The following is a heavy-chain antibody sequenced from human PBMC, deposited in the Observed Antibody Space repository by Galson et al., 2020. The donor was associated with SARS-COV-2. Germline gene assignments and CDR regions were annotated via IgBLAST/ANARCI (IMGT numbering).Heavy chain of an antibody. V-gene: IGHV3-30*01. CDR1: GFTFSSYA. CDR2: ISYDGSNK. D-gene: IGHD1-26*01. Sequence: GESLKISCAASGFTFSSYAMHWVRQAPGKGLEWVAVISYDGSNKYYADSVKGRFTISRDNSKNTLYLQMNSLRAEDTAVYYCARDWDNWEIVGATGSFDYWGQGTLVTVSS. CDR3: ARDWDNWEIVGATGSFDY. J-gene: IGHJ4*02.